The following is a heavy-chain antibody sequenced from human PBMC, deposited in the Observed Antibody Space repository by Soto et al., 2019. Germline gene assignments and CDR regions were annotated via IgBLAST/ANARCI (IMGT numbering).Heavy chain of an antibody. Sequence: ASVKVSCKASGYTFTSYAMHWVRQAPGQRLEWMGWINAGNGNTKYSQKFQGRVTITRDTSASTAYMELSSLRSEDTAVYYCARDRGTASGYEPSWYYYYGMDVWGQGTTVTVSS. CDR1: GYTFTSYA. CDR3: ARDRGTASGYEPSWYYYYGMDV. CDR2: INAGNGNT. J-gene: IGHJ6*02. V-gene: IGHV1-3*01. D-gene: IGHD5-12*01.